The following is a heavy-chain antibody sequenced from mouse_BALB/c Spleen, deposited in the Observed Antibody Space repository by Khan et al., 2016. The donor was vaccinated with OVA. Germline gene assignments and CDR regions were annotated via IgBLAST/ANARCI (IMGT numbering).Heavy chain of an antibody. CDR3: ASHLTGSFAY. D-gene: IGHD4-1*01. J-gene: IGHJ3*01. CDR2: ISSGGDYT. Sequence: EVQRVESGGDLVKPGGSLKLSCAASGFTFSSYSMSWVRQTPDKRLEWVATISSGGDYTYYPDNVNGRFTISRDNARHTLYLQMSSLKSEDTAMYYCASHLTGSFAYWGQGTLVTVSA. V-gene: IGHV5-6*01. CDR1: GFTFSSYS.